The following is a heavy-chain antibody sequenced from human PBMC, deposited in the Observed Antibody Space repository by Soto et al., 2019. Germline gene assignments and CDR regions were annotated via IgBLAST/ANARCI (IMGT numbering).Heavy chain of an antibody. V-gene: IGHV1-18*01. CDR1: GYTFTSYG. Sequence: ASVKVSCKDSGYTFTSYGMSWVRQAPGQGLEWKGWISAYNGNTNYAQKLQGRVTMTTDTSTSTAYMELRSLRSDDTAVYYCARDMGQYCSGGSCYSENWFDPWGQGTLVTVSS. CDR2: ISAYNGNT. D-gene: IGHD2-15*01. CDR3: ARDMGQYCSGGSCYSENWFDP. J-gene: IGHJ5*02.